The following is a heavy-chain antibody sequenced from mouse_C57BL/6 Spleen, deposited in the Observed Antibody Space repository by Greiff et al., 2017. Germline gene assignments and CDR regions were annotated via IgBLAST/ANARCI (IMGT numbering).Heavy chain of an antibody. V-gene: IGHV1-26*01. J-gene: IGHJ3*01. CDR3: ADRAWFAY. Sequence: VQLQQSGPELVKPGASVKISCKASGYTFTDYYMNWVKQSHGKSLEWIGDINPNNGGTSYNQKFKGKATLTVDKSSSTAYMELRSLTSEDSAVYYCADRAWFAYWVQGTLVTVSA. CDR1: GYTFTDYY. D-gene: IGHD2-14*01. CDR2: INPNNGGT.